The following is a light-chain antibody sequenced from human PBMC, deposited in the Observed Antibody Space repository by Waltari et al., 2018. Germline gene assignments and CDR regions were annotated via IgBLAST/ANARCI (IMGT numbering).Light chain of an antibody. CDR3: QQYYDYLRT. Sequence: DIQMTQSPSAMSASVGDRVAITCRASQDIGNYLAWFQQKPGTVPKRLIYAVSSLESGVPSRFSGSDSGTEFTLTINRLQSEDFATYYCQQYYDYLRTFGQGTKVEIK. V-gene: IGKV1-17*03. CDR2: AVS. J-gene: IGKJ1*01. CDR1: QDIGNY.